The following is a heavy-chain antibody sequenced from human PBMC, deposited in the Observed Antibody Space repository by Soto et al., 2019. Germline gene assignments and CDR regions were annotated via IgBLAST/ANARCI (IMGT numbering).Heavy chain of an antibody. J-gene: IGHJ6*03. D-gene: IGHD2-15*01. Sequence: QLQLQESGPGLVKPSETLSLTCTVSGGSISSSSYYWGWIRQPPGKGLEWIGSIYYSGSTYYNPSLKSRVTISVDTSKNQFSLKLSSVTAADTAVYYCARQPLYCSGCSCYPFYYYYYMDVWGKGTTVTVSS. CDR1: GGSISSSSYY. V-gene: IGHV4-39*01. CDR2: IYYSGST. CDR3: ARQPLYCSGCSCYPFYYYYYMDV.